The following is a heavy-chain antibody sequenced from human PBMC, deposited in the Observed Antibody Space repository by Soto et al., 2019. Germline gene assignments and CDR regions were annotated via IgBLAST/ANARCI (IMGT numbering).Heavy chain of an antibody. D-gene: IGHD3-3*01. CDR1: GFTFSSYG. CDR3: AKEYGMRTGRFLEWLLNSAFDI. Sequence: QVQLVESGGGVVQPGRSLRLSCAASGFTFSSYGMHWVRQAPGKGLEWVAVISYDGSNKYYADSVKGRFTISRDNSKNTLYLQMNSLRAEDTAVYYCAKEYGMRTGRFLEWLLNSAFDIWGQGTMVTVSS. J-gene: IGHJ3*02. CDR2: ISYDGSNK. V-gene: IGHV3-30*18.